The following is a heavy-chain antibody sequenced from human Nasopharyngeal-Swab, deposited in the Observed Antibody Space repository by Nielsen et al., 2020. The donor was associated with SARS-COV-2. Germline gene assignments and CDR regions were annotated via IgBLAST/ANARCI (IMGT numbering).Heavy chain of an antibody. CDR3: VGSSWYGDYYYYYGMDV. V-gene: IGHV4-39*07. CDR2: IYYSGST. Sequence: GSLRLSCTVSGGSISSSSYYWGWIRQPPGKGLEWIGSIYYSGSTYYNPSLKSRVTISEDTSKNQFSLKLSSVTAADTAVYYCVGSSWYGDYYYYYGMDVWGQGTTVTVSS. CDR1: GGSISSSSYY. D-gene: IGHD6-13*01. J-gene: IGHJ6*02.